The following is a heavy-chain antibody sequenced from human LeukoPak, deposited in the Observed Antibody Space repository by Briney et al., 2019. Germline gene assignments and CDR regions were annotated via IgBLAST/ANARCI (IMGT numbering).Heavy chain of an antibody. Sequence: PGGSLRLSCAASGFTFSSYWMHWVRQAPGKGLVWVSRINSDGSSTSYADSVKGRFTISRDNSKNTLYLQMNSLRVEDTAVYFCAKRGVVIRVVLVGFHKEAYYFDSWGQGALVTVSS. CDR3: AKRGVVIRVVLVGFHKEAYYFDS. CDR1: GFTFSSYW. CDR2: INSDGSST. V-gene: IGHV3-74*01. J-gene: IGHJ4*02. D-gene: IGHD3-10*01.